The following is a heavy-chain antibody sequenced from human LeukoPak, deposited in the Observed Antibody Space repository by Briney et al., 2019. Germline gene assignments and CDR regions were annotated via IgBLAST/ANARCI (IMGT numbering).Heavy chain of an antibody. V-gene: IGHV3-7*01. D-gene: IGHD6-6*01. CDR1: GFTFKAYW. CDR3: ARLIGDRTIYDH. CDR2: INQGGSET. J-gene: IGHJ4*02. Sequence: GGSLRLSCAASGFTFKAYWMSWVRQAPGKGLEWVASINQGGSETYYVESVKGRFTISRDNAMNSFFLQMNSLRAEDTAVYYCARLIGDRTIYDHWGQGTLVTVSS.